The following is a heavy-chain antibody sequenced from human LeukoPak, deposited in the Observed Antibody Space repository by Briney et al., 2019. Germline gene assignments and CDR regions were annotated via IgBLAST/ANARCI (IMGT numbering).Heavy chain of an antibody. CDR1: GGSFSGYY. D-gene: IGHD5-24*01. CDR3: ARRGMATKTHAFDI. Sequence: SETLSLTCAVYGGSFSGYYWSWIRQPPGKGLEWIGGIYYSGSTYYNPSLKSRVTISADTSKNQFSLKLTSVTAADTAVYYCARRGMATKTHAFDIWGQGTMVTVSS. CDR2: IYYSGST. J-gene: IGHJ3*02. V-gene: IGHV4-34*01.